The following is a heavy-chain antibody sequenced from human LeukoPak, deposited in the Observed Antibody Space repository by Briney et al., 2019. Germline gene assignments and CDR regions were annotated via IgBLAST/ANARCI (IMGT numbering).Heavy chain of an antibody. Sequence: WASVKVSCKASGYTFTGHYMHWVRQAPGQGLEWMGWINPKNAGTNYAQKFQGRVTMTRDTSISTAYMELSRLRSDDTAVYYCARFYYYDSSGYVDAFDIWGQGTMVTVSS. CDR2: INPKNAGT. J-gene: IGHJ3*02. CDR1: GYTFTGHY. CDR3: ARFYYYDSSGYVDAFDI. V-gene: IGHV1-2*02. D-gene: IGHD3-22*01.